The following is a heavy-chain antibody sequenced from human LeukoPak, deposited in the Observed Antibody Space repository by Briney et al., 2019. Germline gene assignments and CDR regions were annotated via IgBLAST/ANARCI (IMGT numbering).Heavy chain of an antibody. D-gene: IGHD3-10*01. V-gene: IGHV3-30*02. CDR3: AKASNYYGSGSPRSYYYYMDV. Sequence: PGGSLRLSCAASGFTFSSYGMHWVRQAPGKGLEWVAFIRYDGSNKYYADSVKGRFTISRDNSKNTLYLQMNSLRAEDTAVYYCAKASNYYGSGSPRSYYYYMDVWGKRTTVTVSS. J-gene: IGHJ6*03. CDR2: IRYDGSNK. CDR1: GFTFSSYG.